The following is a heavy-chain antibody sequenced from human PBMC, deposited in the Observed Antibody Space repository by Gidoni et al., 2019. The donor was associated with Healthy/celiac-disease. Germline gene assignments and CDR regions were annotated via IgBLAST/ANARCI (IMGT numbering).Heavy chain of an antibody. CDR1: GYTFPDYY. Sequence: EVQLVQSGAEVKKPGATVKISCKVSGYTFPDYYMHWGQQAPGKGLEWMGLVDPEDGEKIYAEKCQGRVTITADTSTDTAYMELSSLRSEDTAVYYCATDLIRSSSGKKDYWGQGTLVTVSS. CDR2: VDPEDGEK. V-gene: IGHV1-69-2*01. J-gene: IGHJ4*02. D-gene: IGHD6-13*01. CDR3: ATDLIRSSSGKKDY.